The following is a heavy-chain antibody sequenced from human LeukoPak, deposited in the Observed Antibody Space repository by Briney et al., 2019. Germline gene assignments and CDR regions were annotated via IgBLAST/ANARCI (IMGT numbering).Heavy chain of an antibody. V-gene: IGHV1-69*02. CDR2: IIPILGIA. CDR1: GGTFSSYT. Sequence: ASVKVSCKASGGTFSSYTISWVRQAPGQGLEWMGRIIPILGIANYAQKFQGRVTITADKSTSTAYMELSSLRSEDTAVYYCARVRGDSSSPLDYWGQGTLVTVSS. D-gene: IGHD6-6*01. J-gene: IGHJ4*02. CDR3: ARVRGDSSSPLDY.